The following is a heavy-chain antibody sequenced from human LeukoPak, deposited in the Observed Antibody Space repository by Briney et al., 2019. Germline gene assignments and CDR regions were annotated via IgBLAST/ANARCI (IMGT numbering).Heavy chain of an antibody. CDR2: INSDGSKT. D-gene: IGHD3-10*01. J-gene: IGHJ4*02. CDR1: GFFFNTYW. V-gene: IGHV3-74*01. Sequence: GGSLRLSCAASGFFFNTYWMHWVRQAPGKGLVWVSRINSDGSKTSHADSVKGRFTISRDNAKNTLYLQMNGLRAEDTAVYYCARAGSLEYYFDYWGRGTLVTVSS. CDR3: ARAGSLEYYFDY.